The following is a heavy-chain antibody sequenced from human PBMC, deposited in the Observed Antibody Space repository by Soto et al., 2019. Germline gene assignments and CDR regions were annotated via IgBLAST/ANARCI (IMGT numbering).Heavy chain of an antibody. Sequence: LRLSCAASGFTFDDYGMSWVRQVPGKGLEWVSGINWNGASTGYADSVKGRFTISRDNAKNSLLLQMNSLRPEDTAVYYCARAKREYDSSAYHYVPHYFDSWGQGTLVTVSS. CDR1: GFTFDDYG. D-gene: IGHD3-22*01. J-gene: IGHJ4*02. CDR2: INWNGAST. V-gene: IGHV3-20*04. CDR3: ARAKREYDSSAYHYVPHYFDS.